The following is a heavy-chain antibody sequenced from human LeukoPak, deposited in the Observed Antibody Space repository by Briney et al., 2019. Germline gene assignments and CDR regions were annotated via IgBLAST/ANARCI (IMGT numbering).Heavy chain of an antibody. CDR2: IYYSGST. CDR1: GGFISSYY. V-gene: IGHV4-59*01. Sequence: PSETLSLTCTVSGGFISSYYWSWIRQPPGKGLEWIGYIYYSGSTNYNPSLKSRVTISVDTSKNQFSLKLSSVTAADTAVYYCASGVYGDYQGYWGQGTLVTVSS. D-gene: IGHD4-17*01. CDR3: ASGVYGDYQGY. J-gene: IGHJ4*02.